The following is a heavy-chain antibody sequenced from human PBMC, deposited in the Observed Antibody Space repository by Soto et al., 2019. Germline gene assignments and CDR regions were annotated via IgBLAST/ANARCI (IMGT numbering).Heavy chain of an antibody. CDR1: GFTVSSNY. CDR3: ASSYGDLYYYYYGMDV. Sequence: GGSLRLSCAASGFTVSSNYMSWVRQAPGKGLEWVSVIYSGGSTYYADSVKGRFTISRDNSKNTLYLQMNSLRAEDTAVYYCASSYGDLYYYYYGMDVWGQGTTVTVSS. D-gene: IGHD4-17*01. V-gene: IGHV3-53*01. J-gene: IGHJ6*02. CDR2: IYSGGST.